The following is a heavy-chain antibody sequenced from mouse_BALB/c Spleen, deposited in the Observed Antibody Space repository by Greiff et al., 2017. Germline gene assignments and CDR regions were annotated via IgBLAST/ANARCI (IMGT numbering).Heavy chain of an antibody. V-gene: IGHV5-4*02. Sequence: EVKVEESGGGLVKPGGSLKLSCAASGFTFSDYYMYWVRQTPEKRLEWVATISGGGSYTYYPDSVKGRFTISRDNAKNNLYLQMSSLKSEDTAMYYCARGRDYWGQGTSVTVSS. CDR1: GFTFSDYY. CDR3: ARGRDY. J-gene: IGHJ4*01. CDR2: ISGGGSYT.